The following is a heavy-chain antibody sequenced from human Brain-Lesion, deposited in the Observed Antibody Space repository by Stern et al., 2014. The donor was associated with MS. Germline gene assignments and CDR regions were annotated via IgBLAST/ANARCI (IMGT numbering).Heavy chain of an antibody. CDR2: MSPSSGDT. Sequence: VHLVESGAEVRRPGASVRVSCKTSGSTFTTIDINWVRQATAHGLEWMGWMSPSSGDTGYAQKFQGRVTMTRDTSINTAYMELSSLVSEDTAVYYCAGGQPEMSHFDSWGQGTQVIVSS. CDR3: AGGQPEMSHFDS. V-gene: IGHV1-8*01. D-gene: IGHD1-14*01. CDR1: GSTFTTID. J-gene: IGHJ4*02.